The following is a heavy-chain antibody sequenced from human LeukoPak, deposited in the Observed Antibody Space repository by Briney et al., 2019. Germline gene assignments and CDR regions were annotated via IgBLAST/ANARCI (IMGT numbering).Heavy chain of an antibody. CDR1: GFTFSSYW. Sequence: GGSLRLSCAASGFTFSSYWMNWARQAPGKGLEWVASINHNGNVNYYVDSVKGQFTISRDNAKNSLYLQMGNLRAEDTAVYFCARGGGLDVWGQGATVTVSS. D-gene: IGHD3-16*01. CDR2: INHNGNVN. J-gene: IGHJ6*02. V-gene: IGHV3-7*03. CDR3: ARGGGLDV.